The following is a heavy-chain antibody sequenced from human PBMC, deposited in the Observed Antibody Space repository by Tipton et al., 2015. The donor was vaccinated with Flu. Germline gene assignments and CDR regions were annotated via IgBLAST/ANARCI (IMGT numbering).Heavy chain of an antibody. CDR2: IWYDGSNK. Sequence: SGFTFSSYGMHWVRQAPGKGLEWVAVIWYDGSNKYYADSVKGRFTISRDNSKNTLYLQMNSLRAKDTAVYYCARDPGDRPPYYFDYWGQGTLVTVSS. J-gene: IGHJ4*02. CDR1: GFTFSSYG. CDR3: ARDPGDRPPYYFDY. V-gene: IGHV3-33*01. D-gene: IGHD7-27*01.